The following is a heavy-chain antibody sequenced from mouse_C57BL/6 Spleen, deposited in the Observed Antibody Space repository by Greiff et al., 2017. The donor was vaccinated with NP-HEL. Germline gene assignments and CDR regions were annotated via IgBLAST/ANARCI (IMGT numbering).Heavy chain of an antibody. J-gene: IGHJ2*01. CDR2: ISDGGSYT. V-gene: IGHV5-4*01. CDR1: GFTFSSYA. Sequence: EVQGVESGGGLVKPGGSLKLSCAASGFTFSSYAMSWVRQTPEKRLEWVATISDGGSYTYYPDNVKGRFTISRDNAKNNLYLQMSHLKSEDTAMYYCARIHYYGSTFDYWGQGTTLTVSS. CDR3: ARIHYYGSTFDY. D-gene: IGHD1-1*01.